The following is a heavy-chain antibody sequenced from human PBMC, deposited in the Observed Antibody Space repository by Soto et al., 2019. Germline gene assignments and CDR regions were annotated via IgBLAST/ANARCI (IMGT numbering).Heavy chain of an antibody. CDR2: ISHDGSNK. CDR3: AKSTGYSYGFPFDY. CDR1: GFTFSSYG. V-gene: IGHV3-30*18. J-gene: IGHJ4*02. Sequence: QVQLVESGGGVVQPGRSLRLSCAASGFTFSSYGMHWVRQAPGKGLEWVAIISHDGSNKYYADSVEGRFTISRDNSKNTLYLQMNSLRAEDTAVYYCAKSTGYSYGFPFDYGGQGTLVTVSS. D-gene: IGHD5-18*01.